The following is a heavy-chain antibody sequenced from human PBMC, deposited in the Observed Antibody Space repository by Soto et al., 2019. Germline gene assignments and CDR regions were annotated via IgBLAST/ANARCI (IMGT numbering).Heavy chain of an antibody. Sequence: GGSLRLSCVASGFPFDSYGIHWVRQAPGKGLEWVSYISSSGSNIYYADSVKGRFTISRDNAKNSTYLQMNSLRAEDTAVYYCARGGDYYDISGYRGSYYYYYGMDVWGQGTTVTVSS. V-gene: IGHV3-48*03. CDR2: ISSSGSNI. CDR3: ARGGDYYDISGYRGSYYYYYGMDV. J-gene: IGHJ6*01. CDR1: GFPFDSYG. D-gene: IGHD3-22*01.